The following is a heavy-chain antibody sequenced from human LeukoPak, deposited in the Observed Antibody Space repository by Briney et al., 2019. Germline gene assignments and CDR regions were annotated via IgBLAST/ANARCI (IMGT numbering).Heavy chain of an antibody. J-gene: IGHJ4*02. V-gene: IGHV3-48*01. CDR3: AKDNPVLEY. CDR2: ISSSSSTI. CDR1: GSTFSSYS. D-gene: IGHD2-15*01. Sequence: GGSLRLSCAASGSTFSSYSMDWVRQAPGKGLEWVSYISSSSSTIYYADSVKGRFTISRDTSKNTLFLQMNSLRVEDTAVYYCAKDNPVLEYWGQGTLVTVSS.